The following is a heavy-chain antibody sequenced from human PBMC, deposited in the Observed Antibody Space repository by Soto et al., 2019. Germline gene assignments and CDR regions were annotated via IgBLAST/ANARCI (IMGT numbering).Heavy chain of an antibody. CDR3: AREPPETPPDY. J-gene: IGHJ4*02. V-gene: IGHV1-18*01. Sequence: ASVKVSCKASGYTFSDYGISWVRQAPGQGLEWMGWISAKNGNTNFAQKFRGRVTMTTDASTSTVYMELRSLKPDDSAVYYCAREPPETPPDYWGQGTLVTVSS. CDR1: GYTFSDYG. CDR2: ISAKNGNT.